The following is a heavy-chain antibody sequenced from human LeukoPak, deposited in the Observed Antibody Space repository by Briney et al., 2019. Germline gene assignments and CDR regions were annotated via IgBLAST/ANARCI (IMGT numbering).Heavy chain of an antibody. CDR2: IIPIFGTA. J-gene: IGHJ4*02. Sequence: ASVKVSCKASGGTYSSYAISWVRQAPGRGLEWMGGIIPIFGTANYAQKFQGRVTITADKSTSTAYMELSSLRSEDTAVYYCASQEVGGRYYFDYWGQGTLVTVSS. D-gene: IGHD3-16*01. CDR1: GGTYSSYA. CDR3: ASQEVGGRYYFDY. V-gene: IGHV1-69*06.